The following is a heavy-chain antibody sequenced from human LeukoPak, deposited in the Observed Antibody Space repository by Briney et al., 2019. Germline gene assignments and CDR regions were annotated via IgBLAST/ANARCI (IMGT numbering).Heavy chain of an antibody. V-gene: IGHV4-39*01. CDR2: IYYSGST. J-gene: IGHJ4*02. CDR3: ARHATNYDFWSGYY. Sequence: SETLSLTCTVSGGSISSSSYYWGWIRQPPGEGLEWIGSIYYSGSTYYNPSLKSRVTISVDTSKNQFSLKLSSVTAADTAVYYCARHATNYDFWSGYYWGQGTLVTVSS. CDR1: GGSISSSSYY. D-gene: IGHD3-3*01.